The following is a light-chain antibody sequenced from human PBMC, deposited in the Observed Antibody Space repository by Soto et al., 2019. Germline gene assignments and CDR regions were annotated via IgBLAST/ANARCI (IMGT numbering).Light chain of an antibody. J-gene: IGLJ2*01. CDR1: NSDVGAYNY. CDR3: SSYTTSSTPVV. CDR2: EVS. V-gene: IGLV2-14*01. Sequence: QSALTQPASVSGSPGQSITISCTGTNSDVGAYNYVSWYQQHPGKAPKLMIYEVSNRPSGVSNRFSGSKSGNTASLTISGLQAEDEADYYCSSYTTSSTPVVFGGGTKLTV.